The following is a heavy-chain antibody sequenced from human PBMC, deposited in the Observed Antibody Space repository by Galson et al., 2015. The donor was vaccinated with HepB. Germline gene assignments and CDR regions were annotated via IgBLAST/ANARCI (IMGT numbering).Heavy chain of an antibody. D-gene: IGHD6-6*01. J-gene: IGHJ5*02. Sequence: SLRLSCAASGFTFDDYTMHWVRQAPGKGLEWVSLISWDDGSTYYADSVKGRFTISRDNSKNSLYLQMNSLRTEDTALYYCAKELLPEYSSSSGGFDPGGQGTLVTVSS. CDR1: GFTFDDYT. CDR2: ISWDDGST. CDR3: AKELLPEYSSSSGGFDP. V-gene: IGHV3-43*01.